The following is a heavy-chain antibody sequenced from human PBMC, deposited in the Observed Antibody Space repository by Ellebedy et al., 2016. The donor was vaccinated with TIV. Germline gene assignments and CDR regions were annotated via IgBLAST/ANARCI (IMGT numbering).Heavy chain of an antibody. CDR1: GLTLSNYA. Sequence: PGGSLRLSCAASGLTLSNYALSWLRQAPGKGLEWVSAISTSGGSTYYADSVKGRFTVSRDNPKNTLYLQMNSLRAEDTAVYYCVRGAGSYHFDYWGQGTLVTV. V-gene: IGHV3-23*01. CDR2: ISTSGGST. J-gene: IGHJ4*02. D-gene: IGHD1-26*01. CDR3: VRGAGSYHFDY.